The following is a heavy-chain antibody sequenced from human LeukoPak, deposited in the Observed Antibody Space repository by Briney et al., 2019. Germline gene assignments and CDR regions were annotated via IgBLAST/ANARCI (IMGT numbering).Heavy chain of an antibody. CDR1: GDSISSGGYY. D-gene: IGHD6-13*01. CDR2: IYYSGNT. J-gene: IGHJ2*01. Sequence: SETLSLTCTVSGDSISSGGYYWYWIRQLPGKGLEWIGYIYYSGNTWYNPSLKSRVTISVDTSKNQFSLKLSSVTAADTAVYYCARDGPSYSSSWYARYFDLWGRGTLVTVSS. CDR3: ARDGPSYSSSWYARYFDL. V-gene: IGHV4-31*03.